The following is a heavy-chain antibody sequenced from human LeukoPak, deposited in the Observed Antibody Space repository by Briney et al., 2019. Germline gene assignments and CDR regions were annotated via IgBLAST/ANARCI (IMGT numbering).Heavy chain of an antibody. CDR3: TADGCAGGGCFSGHY. CDR2: IKSKADGGST. CDR1: GFTFIDAW. D-gene: IGHD2-15*01. V-gene: IGHV3-15*01. J-gene: IGHJ4*02. Sequence: PGGSLRPSCAASGFTFIDAWMSWVRQAPGKGLEWVGRIKSKADGGSTDYAAPVKGRFTFSRDDSKNTLYLQMNSLKTEDTAVYYCTADGCAGGGCFSGHYWGQGTLVTVSS.